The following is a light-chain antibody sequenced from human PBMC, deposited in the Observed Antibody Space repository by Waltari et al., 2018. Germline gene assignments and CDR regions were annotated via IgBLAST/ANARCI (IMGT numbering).Light chain of an antibody. CDR2: AAS. Sequence: AIRMTQSPSSLSASTGDRVTITCRASPGISSYLAWYQQKPGKAPKLLIYAASTLQSGVPSRFSGSGSGTDFTLTISCLQSEDFATYYCQQYYSYLGTFGGGTKVEIK. CDR1: PGISSY. J-gene: IGKJ4*01. V-gene: IGKV1-8*01. CDR3: QQYYSYLGT.